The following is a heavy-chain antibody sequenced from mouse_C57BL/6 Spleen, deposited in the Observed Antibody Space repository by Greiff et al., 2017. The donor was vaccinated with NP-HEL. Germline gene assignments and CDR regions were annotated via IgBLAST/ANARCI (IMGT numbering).Heavy chain of an antibody. D-gene: IGHD2-1*01. J-gene: IGHJ3*01. CDR1: GFTFSSYA. V-gene: IGHV5-4*01. Sequence: EVQLVESGGGLVKPGGSLKLSCAASGFTFSSYAMSWVRQTPEKRLEWVATISDGGSYTYYPDNVKGRFTISRDNAKNNLYLQMSHLKSEDTAMYYCAREGNYAFAYWGQGTLVTVSA. CDR3: AREGNYAFAY. CDR2: ISDGGSYT.